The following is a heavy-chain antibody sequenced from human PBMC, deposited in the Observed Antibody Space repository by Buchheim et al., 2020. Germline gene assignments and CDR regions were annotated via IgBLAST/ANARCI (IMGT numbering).Heavy chain of an antibody. Sequence: QVQLVESGGGVVQPGRSLRLSCAASGFTFSSYGMHWVRQAPGKGLEWVAVISYDGRNKYYADSVKGRFTISRDNSKNTLYLQMNSLRAEDTAVYYCAKTGLTHNALGQGTL. J-gene: IGHJ5*02. CDR1: GFTFSSYG. V-gene: IGHV3-30*18. D-gene: IGHD3/OR15-3a*01. CDR3: AKTGLTHNA. CDR2: ISYDGRNK.